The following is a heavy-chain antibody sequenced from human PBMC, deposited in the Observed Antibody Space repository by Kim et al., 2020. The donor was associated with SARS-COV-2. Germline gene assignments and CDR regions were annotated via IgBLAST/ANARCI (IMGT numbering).Heavy chain of an antibody. D-gene: IGHD3-10*01. V-gene: IGHV3-23*01. J-gene: IGHJ4*02. Sequence: YADSVKGRFTNSRDNSKNTLYLQMNSLRGEDTAVYYCAKGYGSGTYVSENWGQGTLVTVSS. CDR3: AKGYGSGTYVSEN.